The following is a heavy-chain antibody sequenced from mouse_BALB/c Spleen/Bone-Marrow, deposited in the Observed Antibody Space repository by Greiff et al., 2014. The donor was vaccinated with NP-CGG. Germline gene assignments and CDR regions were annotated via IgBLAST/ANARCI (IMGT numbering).Heavy chain of an antibody. CDR1: GFTFSSYG. J-gene: IGHJ4*01. CDR2: ISSGGSNT. CDR3: ARHQRYYAMDY. Sequence: VQLKDSGGDLVKPGGSLKLSCAASGFTFSSYGMSWGRQTPDKRLEWVATISSGGSNTYYPDSVKGRLTISRDNAKNTLYLQMSSLKSEDTAMYYCARHQRYYAMDYWGQGTSVTVSS. V-gene: IGHV5-6*01.